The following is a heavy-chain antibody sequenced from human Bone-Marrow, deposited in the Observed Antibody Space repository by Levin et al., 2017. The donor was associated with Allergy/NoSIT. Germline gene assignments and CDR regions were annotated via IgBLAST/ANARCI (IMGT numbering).Heavy chain of an antibody. CDR1: GGSFSGYY. CDR2: INESRST. Sequence: RAGGSLRLSCAVYGGSFSGYYWVWVRQSPGKGLEWIGEINESRSTNLKSSFRSRLTLSVDRSKYQVSLKLFYVTAADTAVYYCARRPLGYCSGISCSRHLDSWGSGTPVVVSS. V-gene: IGHV4-34*01. D-gene: IGHD5-18*01. CDR3: ARRPLGYCSGISCSRHLDS. J-gene: IGHJ4*03.